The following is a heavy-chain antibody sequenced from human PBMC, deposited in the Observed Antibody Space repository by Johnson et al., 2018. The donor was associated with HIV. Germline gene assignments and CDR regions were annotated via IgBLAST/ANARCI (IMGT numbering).Heavy chain of an antibody. CDR1: GFTFSSYG. Sequence: QVQLVESGGGVVQPGRSLRLSCAASGFTFSSYGMHWVRQAPGKGLEWVAVISYDGSNKYYADSVKGRFTISRDNSKNTLYLQMNSLRAEDTAVYYCAKRRSGYGDCDAFDIWGQGTMVTVSS. V-gene: IGHV3-30*18. CDR2: ISYDGSNK. D-gene: IGHD4-17*01. CDR3: AKRRSGYGDCDAFDI. J-gene: IGHJ3*02.